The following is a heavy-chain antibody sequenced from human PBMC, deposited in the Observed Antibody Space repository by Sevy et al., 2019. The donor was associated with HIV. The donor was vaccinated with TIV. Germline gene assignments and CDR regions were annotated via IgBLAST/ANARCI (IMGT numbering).Heavy chain of an antibody. V-gene: IGHV3-64D*06. Sequence: GGSLRLSCSASGFTFSSYAMHWVRQAPGKGLEYVSAISSNGGSTYYADSVKGRFTISRDNFKNTLYLQMSSLRAEDTAVYYCVKGKGITGTTYDYYYGMDVWGQGTTVTVSS. CDR2: ISSNGGST. CDR1: GFTFSSYA. J-gene: IGHJ6*02. D-gene: IGHD1-7*01. CDR3: VKGKGITGTTYDYYYGMDV.